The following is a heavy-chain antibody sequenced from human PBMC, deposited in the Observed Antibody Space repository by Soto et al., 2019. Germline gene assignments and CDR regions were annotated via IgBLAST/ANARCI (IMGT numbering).Heavy chain of an antibody. CDR1: GGYINTGDNY. V-gene: IGHV4-30-4*01. Sequence: QVQLQQSGPGLVKTSQTLSLECTVIGGYINTGDNYWSWVRQSPGRGLEWIGYIYYTANTYYNPDLENRVTIAVDASKNQFSLRLSSVTAADTAVYYCVREPFDGIDVWGQGTSVTVSS. CDR3: VREPFDGIDV. J-gene: IGHJ6*02. CDR2: IYYTANT.